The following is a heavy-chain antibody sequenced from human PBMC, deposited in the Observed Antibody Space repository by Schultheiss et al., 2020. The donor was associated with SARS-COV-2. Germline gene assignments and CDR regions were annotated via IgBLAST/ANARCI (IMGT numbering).Heavy chain of an antibody. CDR2: IKSKTDGGTT. CDR3: ARDRITIFGVVISNHYYGMDV. J-gene: IGHJ6*02. V-gene: IGHV3-15*07. Sequence: GGSLRLSCAASGFTFSSYSMNWVRQAPGKGLEWVGRIKSKTDGGTTDYAAPVKGRFTISRDDSKNTLYLQMNSLRAEDTAVYYCARDRITIFGVVISNHYYGMDVWGQGTTVTVSS. D-gene: IGHD3-3*01. CDR1: GFTFSSYS.